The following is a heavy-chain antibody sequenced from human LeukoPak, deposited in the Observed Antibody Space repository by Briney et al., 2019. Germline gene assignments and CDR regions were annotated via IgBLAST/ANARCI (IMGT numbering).Heavy chain of an antibody. CDR2: IYYSGST. CDR1: GGSISSSSYY. J-gene: IGHJ3*02. CDR3: ARAYEAFDI. Sequence: SETLSLTCTVSGGSISSSSYYWGWIRQPPGKGLEWIGGIYYSGSTYYNPSLKSRVTISVDTSKNQFSLKLSSVTAADTAVYYCARAYEAFDIWGQGTMVTVSS. D-gene: IGHD5-12*01. V-gene: IGHV4-39*07.